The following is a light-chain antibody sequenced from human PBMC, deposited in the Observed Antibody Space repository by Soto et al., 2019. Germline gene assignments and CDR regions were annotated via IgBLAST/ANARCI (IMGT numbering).Light chain of an antibody. CDR2: DVS. CDR3: CSYAGSYTV. Sequence: QSALTQPRSVSGSPGQSVTISCTGTSSDVGGYNYVSWYQHHPGKAPKLMIYDVSTRPSGVPDRFSGSKSGNTASLTISWLQAEDEADYYCCSYAGSYTVFGGGTKLTVL. V-gene: IGLV2-11*01. CDR1: SSDVGGYNY. J-gene: IGLJ2*01.